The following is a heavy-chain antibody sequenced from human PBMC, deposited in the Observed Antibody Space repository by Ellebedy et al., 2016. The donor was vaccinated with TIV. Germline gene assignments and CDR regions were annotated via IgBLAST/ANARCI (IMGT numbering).Heavy chain of an antibody. V-gene: IGHV3-30*18. CDR2: ISYDGSNQ. CDR1: GFTFSSYG. D-gene: IGHD6-13*01. J-gene: IGHJ4*02. Sequence: PGGSLRLSCAAPGFTFSSYGLPWVRQAPGKGLEWVAVISYDGSNQYYADSVKGRFTISRDNSKNTLYLQMNSLRAEDTAVYHCVKDPRYSSSWYEHVFDYWGQGTVVTVSS. CDR3: VKDPRYSSSWYEHVFDY.